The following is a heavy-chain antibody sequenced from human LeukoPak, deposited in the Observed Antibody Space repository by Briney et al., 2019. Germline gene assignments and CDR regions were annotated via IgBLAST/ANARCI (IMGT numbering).Heavy chain of an antibody. Sequence: SVKVSCKASGGTFSSYAISWVRQAPEQGLEWMGGIIPIFGTANYAQKFQGRVTITADESTSTAYMELSSLRSEDTAVYYCARDVNGDYGFDYWGQGTLVTVSS. CDR3: ARDVNGDYGFDY. CDR2: IIPIFGTA. J-gene: IGHJ4*02. CDR1: GGTFSSYA. V-gene: IGHV1-69*01. D-gene: IGHD4-17*01.